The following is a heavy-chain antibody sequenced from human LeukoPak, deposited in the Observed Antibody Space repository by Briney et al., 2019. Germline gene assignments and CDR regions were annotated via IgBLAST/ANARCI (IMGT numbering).Heavy chain of an antibody. V-gene: IGHV4-4*07. Sequence: SETLSLTCSVPDDSIGSYYWSWIRQSAGKGQEWIGRIYQSGATNYNPSLKSRVSMSIDTAKSQFSLKLTSVTTADTALYFCARGGGRITMFRGITPQADYFDSWGPGTLVTVSS. CDR2: IYQSGAT. CDR1: DDSIGSYY. CDR3: ARGGGRITMFRGITPQADYFDS. D-gene: IGHD3-10*01. J-gene: IGHJ4*02.